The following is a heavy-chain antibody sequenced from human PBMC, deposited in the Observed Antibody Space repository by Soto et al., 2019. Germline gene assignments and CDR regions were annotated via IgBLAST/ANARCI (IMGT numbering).Heavy chain of an antibody. CDR2: ISAYNGNT. V-gene: IGHV1-18*01. J-gene: IGHJ5*02. CDR1: GYTFTSYG. CDR3: ARDIIHSQHPSWFDP. Sequence: GASVKVSCKASGYTFTSYGISWVRQAPGQGLEWMGWISAYNGNTNYAQKLQGRVTMTTDTSTSTAYMELRSLRSDDTAVYYCARDIIHSQHPSWFDPWGQGTLVTVSS. D-gene: IGHD1-20*01.